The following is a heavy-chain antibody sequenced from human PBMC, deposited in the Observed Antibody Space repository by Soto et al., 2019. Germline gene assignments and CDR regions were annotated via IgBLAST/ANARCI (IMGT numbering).Heavy chain of an antibody. Sequence: VKVSCKASGGTFSSYSISWVRQAPGQGLEWMGGIIPIFGTANYAQKFQGRVTITADESTSTAYMELSSLRSEDTAVYYCARDFPYDSSGYYDYWGQGTLVTVSS. V-gene: IGHV1-69*13. D-gene: IGHD3-22*01. CDR1: GGTFSSYS. CDR3: ARDFPYDSSGYYDY. CDR2: IIPIFGTA. J-gene: IGHJ4*02.